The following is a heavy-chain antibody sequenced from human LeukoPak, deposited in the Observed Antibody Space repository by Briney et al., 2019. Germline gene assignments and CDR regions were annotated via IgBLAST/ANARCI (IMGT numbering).Heavy chain of an antibody. D-gene: IGHD3-16*01. CDR2: ISGSRNYI. CDR3: AREEGEAFDI. J-gene: IGHJ3*02. V-gene: IGHV3-21*01. CDR1: GFTFSSYG. Sequence: GGSLRLSCAASGFTFSSYGMHWVRQAPGKGLVWVSSISGSRNYIYYADSVKGRFTISRDNARNSLYLQMDSLRAEDTAVYYCAREEGEAFDIWGQGSMVTVSS.